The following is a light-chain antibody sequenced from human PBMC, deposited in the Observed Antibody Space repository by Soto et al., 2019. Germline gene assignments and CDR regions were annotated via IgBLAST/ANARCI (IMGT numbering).Light chain of an antibody. CDR2: KAS. Sequence: DIQIIQSPSTLSASVGDRVTITCRASQSISGWLAWYQRKPGKAPKLLIYKASTLESAVPSRFSGSGSGTEFTLTITSMQPDDFANYYCQQYNSYPYTFGQGTRMEIK. CDR1: QSISGW. J-gene: IGKJ5*01. CDR3: QQYNSYPYT. V-gene: IGKV1-5*03.